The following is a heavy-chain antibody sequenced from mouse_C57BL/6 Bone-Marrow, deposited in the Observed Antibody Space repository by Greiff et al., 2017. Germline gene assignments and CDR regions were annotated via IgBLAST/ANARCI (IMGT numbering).Heavy chain of an antibody. CDR2: IDPENGDT. J-gene: IGHJ4*01. D-gene: IGHD1-1*01. V-gene: IGHV14-4*01. Sequence: VQLQQSGAELVRPGASVKLSCTASGFNIKDDYLHWVKQRPEQGLEWIGWIDPENGDTEYASNFQGKATITADTSSNTAYLQLSSLTSEDTAVYYCTTWGGRSLGYAMDYWGQGTSVTVSS. CDR3: TTWGGRSLGYAMDY. CDR1: GFNIKDDY.